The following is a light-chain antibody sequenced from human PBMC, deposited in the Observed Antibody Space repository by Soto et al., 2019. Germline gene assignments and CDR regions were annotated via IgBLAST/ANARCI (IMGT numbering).Light chain of an antibody. CDR1: ISDVGSYNL. CDR3: CSYARGSTYV. J-gene: IGLJ1*01. CDR2: EGS. V-gene: IGLV2-23*01. Sequence: QSALTQPASVSGSPGQSITISCTGTISDVGSYNLVSWYQQHPGKVPQLMIYEGSKRPSGVSNRFSGSKSGNTASLTISGLQAEDEADYYCCSYARGSTYVYGTGTKVTVL.